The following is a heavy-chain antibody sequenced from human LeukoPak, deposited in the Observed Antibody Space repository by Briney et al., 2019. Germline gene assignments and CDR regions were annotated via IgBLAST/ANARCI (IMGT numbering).Heavy chain of an antibody. V-gene: IGHV4-39*01. CDR2: IYYSGRT. J-gene: IGHJ1*01. D-gene: IGHD3-22*01. Sequence: SETLSLTCSVSGDSFSRSDSYWDWIRQPPGKGLEWIGTIYYSGRTYYSPSLKSPVTMSVDPSNNQFSLTLRPVTAADTAVYYCARRRYYDGSGYLEWGQGTLLSVSS. CDR3: ARRRYYDGSGYLE. CDR1: GDSFSRSDSY.